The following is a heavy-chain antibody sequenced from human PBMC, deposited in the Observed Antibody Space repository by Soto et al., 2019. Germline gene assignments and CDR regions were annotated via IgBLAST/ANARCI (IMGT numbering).Heavy chain of an antibody. CDR3: AKKGLGSITTFCSGSGCHYAFDM. CDR2: ISGGGDGT. D-gene: IGHD2-15*01. V-gene: IGHV3-23*01. CDR1: GFTFSSYA. Sequence: EVQLLESGGGLVQPGGSLRLSCAASGFTFSSYAMSWVRQPPGKGLEWVSTISGGGDGTYYADSMKGHFTISRDNSKNTLYPQIHSLSAEDTAIDYCAKKGLGSITTFCSGSGCHYAFDMWGQGTMVTVSS. J-gene: IGHJ3*02.